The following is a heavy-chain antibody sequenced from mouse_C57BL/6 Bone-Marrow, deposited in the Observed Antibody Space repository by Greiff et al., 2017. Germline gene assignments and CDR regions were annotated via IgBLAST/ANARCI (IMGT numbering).Heavy chain of an antibody. J-gene: IGHJ3*01. CDR3: ARGGDYYGSSSFAY. CDR1: GYTFTSYW. Sequence: QVQLKQPGTELVKPGASVKLSCKASGYTFTSYWMHWVKPRPGQGLEWIGNINPSNGGTNYNEKFKSKATLTVDKSSSTAYMQRSSLTSEDSAVYYCARGGDYYGSSSFAYWGQGTLVTVSA. CDR2: INPSNGGT. V-gene: IGHV1-53*01. D-gene: IGHD1-1*01.